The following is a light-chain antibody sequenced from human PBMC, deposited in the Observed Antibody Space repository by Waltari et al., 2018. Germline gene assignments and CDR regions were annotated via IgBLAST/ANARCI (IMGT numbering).Light chain of an antibody. Sequence: YQQHTGKAPKRLIYEENRRPAGVSNRFSGSKSGNTASLTISGLQAEDEADYYCCSYAGSAIWVFGGGTKLTVL. J-gene: IGLJ3*02. V-gene: IGLV2-23*01. CDR3: CSYAGSAIWV. CDR2: EEN.